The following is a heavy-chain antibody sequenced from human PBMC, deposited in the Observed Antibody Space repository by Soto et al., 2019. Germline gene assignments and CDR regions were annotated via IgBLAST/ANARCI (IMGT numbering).Heavy chain of an antibody. CDR2: IDPSDSYT. V-gene: IGHV5-10-1*01. CDR3: TLSWDCSSTSCYSTYYYYGMDV. D-gene: IGHD2-2*01. CDR1: GYSFTSYW. Sequence: GESLKISCKGSGYSFTSYWISWVRQMPGKGLEWMGRIDPSDSYTNYSPSFQGHVTISADKSISTAYLQWSSLEASDTAMYYCTLSWDCSSTSCYSTYYYYGMDVWGQGTTVTVSS. J-gene: IGHJ6*02.